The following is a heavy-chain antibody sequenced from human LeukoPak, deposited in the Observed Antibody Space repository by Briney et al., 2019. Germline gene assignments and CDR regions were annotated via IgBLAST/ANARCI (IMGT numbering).Heavy chain of an antibody. CDR3: ARAVGGDGSGSL. J-gene: IGHJ4*02. CDR1: GDSISSDDYY. V-gene: IGHV4-61*02. D-gene: IGHD3-10*01. CDR2: FSASGNS. Sequence: SQALSLTCTVSGDSISSDDYYWSWIRQPAGKGLEWIGRFSASGNSNYNPSLKSRLTISVDTSKNQFSLKLSSVTAADTAVYYCARAVGGDGSGSLWGPGTLVTVSS.